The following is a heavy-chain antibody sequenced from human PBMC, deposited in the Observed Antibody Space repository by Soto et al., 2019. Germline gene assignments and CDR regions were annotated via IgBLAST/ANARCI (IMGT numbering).Heavy chain of an antibody. CDR2: IWYDGSYK. J-gene: IGHJ4*02. D-gene: IGHD3-22*01. Sequence: GGSLRLSCAASGFTFSTYGIHWVRQAPGKGLEWVSVIWYDGSYKFYADSVKGRFTISRDNSKNTLFLQMNSLRAEDTAVYYCARARYYDSSGYYSAFDYWGQGTLVTVSS. CDR1: GFTFSTYG. CDR3: ARARYYDSSGYYSAFDY. V-gene: IGHV3-33*01.